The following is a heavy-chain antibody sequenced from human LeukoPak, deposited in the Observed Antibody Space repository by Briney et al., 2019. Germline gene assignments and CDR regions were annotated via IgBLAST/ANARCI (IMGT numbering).Heavy chain of an antibody. J-gene: IGHJ4*02. V-gene: IGHV4-59*01. Sequence: SETLSLTCTVSGDSISTYYWSWIRQPPGKGLEWIGYIYYTGSTNYNPSLKSRVTMSVDTSRNQFSLKLRSVTAADTAVYYCARGGGYEMPRVFDYWGQGTLVTVSS. CDR3: ARGGGYEMPRVFDY. CDR2: IYYTGST. D-gene: IGHD5-12*01. CDR1: GDSISTYY.